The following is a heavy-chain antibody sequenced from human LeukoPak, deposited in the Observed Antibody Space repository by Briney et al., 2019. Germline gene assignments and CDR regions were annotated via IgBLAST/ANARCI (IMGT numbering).Heavy chain of an antibody. V-gene: IGHV4-61*08. CDR3: ASGGSSSFYYMDV. CDR1: GNSISSGDNY. Sequence: PSETLSLTCTVSGNSISSGDNYWSWIRQPPGKGLEWIGYIYYSGSTNYNPSLKSRVTISVDTSKNQFSLKLSSVTAADTAVYYCASGGSSSFYYMDVWGKGTTVTISS. D-gene: IGHD2-15*01. J-gene: IGHJ6*03. CDR2: IYYSGST.